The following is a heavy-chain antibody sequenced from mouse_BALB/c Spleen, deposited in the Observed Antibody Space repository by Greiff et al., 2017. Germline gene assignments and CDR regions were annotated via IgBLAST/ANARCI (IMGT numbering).Heavy chain of an antibody. D-gene: IGHD2-2*01. CDR1: GYTFTDYN. CDR2: IYPYNGGT. CDR3: GRRGALGYGYAMDY. J-gene: IGHJ4*01. V-gene: IGHV1S29*02. Sequence: EVQLVESGPELVKPGASVKISCKASGYTFTDYNMHWVKQSHGKSLEWIGYIYPYNGGTGYNQKFKGKATLTVDKSSSTAHMELLSLTSEDSAVYYCGRRGALGYGYAMDYWGQGTSVTVSS.